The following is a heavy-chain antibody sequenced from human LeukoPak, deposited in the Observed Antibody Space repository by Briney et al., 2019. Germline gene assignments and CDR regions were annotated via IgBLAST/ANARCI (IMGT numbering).Heavy chain of an antibody. CDR3: AREGQSREFDY. Sequence: ASVKVSCMVSGYSFIDYYMHWVRQAPGQGLEWVGWINPKSGGTIYAQNFQDRVTMTRDTSISTAYMELSSLTSDDTAVYYCAREGQSREFDYWGQGTLVTVSS. J-gene: IGHJ4*02. CDR1: GYSFIDYY. D-gene: IGHD2-2*01. CDR2: INPKSGGT. V-gene: IGHV1-2*02.